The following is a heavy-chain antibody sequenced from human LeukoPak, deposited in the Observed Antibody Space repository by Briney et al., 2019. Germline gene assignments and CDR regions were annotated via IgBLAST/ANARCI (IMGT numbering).Heavy chain of an antibody. V-gene: IGHV4-59*01. CDR3: ARDRFGDSFAFDI. D-gene: IGHD3-16*01. Sequence: SETLSLTCTVSGGSIRGYYWSWIRQPPGKGLEWIGYIYYSGSTNYNPSLKSRVTISVDTSKNQLSLKLSSVTAADTAVYYCARDRFGDSFAFDIWGQGTMVTVSS. J-gene: IGHJ3*02. CDR1: GGSIRGYY. CDR2: IYYSGST.